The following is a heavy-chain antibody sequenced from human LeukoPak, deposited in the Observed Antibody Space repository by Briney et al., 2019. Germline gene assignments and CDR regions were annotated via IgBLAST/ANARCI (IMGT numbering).Heavy chain of an antibody. V-gene: IGHV4-34*01. CDR1: GGSFSGYY. CDR2: INHSGST. D-gene: IGHD5-18*01. Sequence: PSETLSLTCAVYGGSFSGYYWSWIRQPPGKGLEWTGEINHSGSTNYNPSLKSRVTISVDTSKNQFSLKLSSVTAADTAVYYCADRRRYSYGLDYWGQGTLVTVSS. J-gene: IGHJ4*02. CDR3: ADRRRYSYGLDY.